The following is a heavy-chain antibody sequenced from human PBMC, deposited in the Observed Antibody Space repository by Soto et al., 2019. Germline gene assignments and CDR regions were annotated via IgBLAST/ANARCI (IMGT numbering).Heavy chain of an antibody. J-gene: IGHJ4*02. CDR3: VRGSKDSYPGSRIFDF. CDR2: INQDGTDK. Sequence: PGGSLRLSCAASGLAFSTHWMTWVRQVPGKGLEWVANINQDGTDKYYVDSVKGRFTISRDNAKNILYLQMSALRAEDSAIYFCVRGSKDSYPGSRIFDFWGRGTLVTVSS. D-gene: IGHD3-10*01. CDR1: GLAFSTHW. V-gene: IGHV3-7*03.